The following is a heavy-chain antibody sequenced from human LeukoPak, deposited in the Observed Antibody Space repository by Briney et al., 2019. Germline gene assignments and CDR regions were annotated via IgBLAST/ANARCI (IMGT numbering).Heavy chain of an antibody. CDR2: INPNSGDT. D-gene: IGHD3-10*01. CDR1: GYTFTEYY. J-gene: IGHJ4*02. CDR3: ARSLDRGRFSNYADF. Sequence: GASVTVSFKASGYTFTEYYVHWVRQAPGQGQEWMGWINPNSGDTNYAQKFQGRVTMTREPPLSTAYMEVSRLRSDDTAVYYCARSLDRGRFSNYADFWGQGTLVTVSS. V-gene: IGHV1-2*02.